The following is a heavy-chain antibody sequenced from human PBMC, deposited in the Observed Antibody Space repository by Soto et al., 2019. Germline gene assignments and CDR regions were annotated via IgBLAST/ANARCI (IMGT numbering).Heavy chain of an antibody. CDR2: IWYDGGNK. J-gene: IGHJ4*02. D-gene: IGHD6-19*01. CDR3: ARDGQWLPRDGLRSSYYFDY. V-gene: IGHV3-33*01. Sequence: QVQLVESGGGVVQPGRSLRLSCAASGFNFSSYFMNWVRQAPGKGLEWVAVIWYDGGNKYYADSVKGRFTIYRDNSKNTLYLQMNSLIAEDTAVHYCARDGQWLPRDGLRSSYYFDYWGQGTLVTVSS. CDR1: GFNFSSYF.